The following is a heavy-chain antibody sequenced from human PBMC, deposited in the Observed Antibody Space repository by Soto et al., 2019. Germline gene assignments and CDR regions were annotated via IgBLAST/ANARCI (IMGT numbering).Heavy chain of an antibody. CDR1: GFTFSDYW. V-gene: IGHV3-7*03. D-gene: IGHD2-2*01. Sequence: GGSLRLSCEASGFTFSDYWMSWVRQAPGKGPEWVANIKFDGSEKQYVDSVRGRFTISRDNSRSSLSLQMNSLRAGDTAVYYCVKDGGYCSSSTCYAPRNHYFDPWGQGTLVTVSS. CDR2: IKFDGSEK. J-gene: IGHJ5*02. CDR3: VKDGGYCSSSTCYAPRNHYFDP.